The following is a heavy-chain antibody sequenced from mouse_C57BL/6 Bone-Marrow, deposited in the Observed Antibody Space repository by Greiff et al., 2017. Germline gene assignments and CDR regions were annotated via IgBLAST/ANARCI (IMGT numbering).Heavy chain of an antibody. CDR3: ARYYYGSSYEAWFAY. CDR2: INPSSGYT. Sequence: VQLQQSGAELAKPGASVKLSCKASGYTFTSYWMHWVKQRPGQGLEWIGYINPSSGYTKYNQKFKDKATLTADKSSSTAYMQLSSLTYEDSAVXYCARYYYGSSYEAWFAYWGQGTLVTVSA. CDR1: GYTFTSYW. J-gene: IGHJ3*01. D-gene: IGHD1-1*01. V-gene: IGHV1-7*01.